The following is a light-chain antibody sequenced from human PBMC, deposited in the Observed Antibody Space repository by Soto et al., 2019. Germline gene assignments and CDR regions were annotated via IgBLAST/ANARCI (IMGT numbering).Light chain of an antibody. CDR3: SSYTSGSTTFV. Sequence: QSVLTQPASVSGSPGQSITISCTGTSSDVGGHSYVSWYQQHPGKAPKLLIYEVSNRPSGVSNRFSGSKSANTASLTISRLQAEDEADYHCSSYTSGSTTFVFGTGTNLTVL. J-gene: IGLJ1*01. CDR2: EVS. V-gene: IGLV2-14*01. CDR1: SSDVGGHSY.